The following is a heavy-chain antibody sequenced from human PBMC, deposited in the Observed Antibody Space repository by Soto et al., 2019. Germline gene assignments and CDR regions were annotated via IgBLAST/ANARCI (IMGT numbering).Heavy chain of an antibody. V-gene: IGHV1-69*14. J-gene: IGHJ6*02. CDR3: ARHVPAAGYDYGMDG. D-gene: IGHD2-2*01. CDR2: MIPIFGTA. CDR1: GDTFSSYA. Sequence: QVQLVQSGAEVKKPGSSVKVSCKASGDTFSSYAISWVRQAPGQGLEWMGGMIPIFGTANYAQKFQGRDTITADKSTCTAYMELCRLRSEDTAVYYCARHVPAAGYDYGMDGWGQGTTVTVSS.